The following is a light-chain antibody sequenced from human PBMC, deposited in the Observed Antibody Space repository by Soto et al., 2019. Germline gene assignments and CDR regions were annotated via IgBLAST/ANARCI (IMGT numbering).Light chain of an antibody. CDR2: GAS. V-gene: IGKV3D-15*01. J-gene: IGKJ2*01. CDR1: QSVSSN. CDR3: QQYNIWPPYT. Sequence: EIVMTQSPSTLSVSPGERATLSCRASQSVSSNLAWYQQKPGQAPRLLIYGASTRATGIPARFSGSGSGSAFTLTISRLQSEDFAVYYCQQYNIWPPYTFGKGTKLEIK.